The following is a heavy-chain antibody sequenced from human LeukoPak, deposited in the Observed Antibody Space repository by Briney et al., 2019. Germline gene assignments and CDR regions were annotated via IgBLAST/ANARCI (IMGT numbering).Heavy chain of an antibody. CDR3: ARHKPTVTTLDYFDY. D-gene: IGHD4-17*01. Sequence: PSETLSLTCTVSGGSISSSSYYWGWIRQPPGKGLEWIGSIYYSGSTYYNPSLKSRVTISVDTSKNQFSLKLSSVTAADTAVYYCARHKPTVTTLDYFDYWGQGALVTVSS. CDR2: IYYSGST. V-gene: IGHV4-39*01. CDR1: GGSISSSSYY. J-gene: IGHJ4*02.